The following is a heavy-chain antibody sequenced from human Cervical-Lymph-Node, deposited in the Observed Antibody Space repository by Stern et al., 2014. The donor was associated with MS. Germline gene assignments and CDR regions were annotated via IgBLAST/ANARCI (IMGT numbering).Heavy chain of an antibody. J-gene: IGHJ6*02. CDR3: ATDGGSSFQMDV. CDR1: GYSFTEFN. Sequence: VQLVQSGAEVKKPGASVKVSCKASGYSFTEFNTHWVRQAPGQGLEWMGRISPPTGGAKYAQKFQGRVTMTRDTSITTAYMELDRLTSDDTAVYYCATDGGSSFQMDVWGQGTTVTVSS. V-gene: IGHV1-2*06. D-gene: IGHD6-13*01. CDR2: ISPPTGGA.